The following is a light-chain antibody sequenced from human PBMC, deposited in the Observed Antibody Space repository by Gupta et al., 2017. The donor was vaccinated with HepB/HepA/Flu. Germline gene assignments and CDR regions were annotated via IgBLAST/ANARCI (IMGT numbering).Light chain of an antibody. CDR3: QQYDNLLSIT. CDR2: DAS. CDR1: QDISNY. J-gene: IGKJ5*01. Sequence: DIQMTQSPSSLSASVGDRVTITCQASQDISNYLNWYQQKPGKAPKLLIYDASNFETGVPSRFSGSGSGTDFTFTISSLQPEDIATYYCQQYDNLLSITFGQGTRLEIK. V-gene: IGKV1-33*01.